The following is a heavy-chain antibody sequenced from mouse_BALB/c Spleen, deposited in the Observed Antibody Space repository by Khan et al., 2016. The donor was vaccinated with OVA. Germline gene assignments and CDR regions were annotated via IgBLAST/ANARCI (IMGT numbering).Heavy chain of an antibody. D-gene: IGHD2-14*01. Sequence: QVRLQQSGAELARPGASVKMSCKASGYTFTSYKIHWVRQRPGQALEWIGHINPSNNYPNYNQNFKDKATLIVDKSSSTAYMQLSSVTSEDSAVYYCVREGSYYRSDGWFAYWGQGTLVTVSA. J-gene: IGHJ3*01. CDR1: GYTFTSYK. CDR3: VREGSYYRSDGWFAY. CDR2: INPSNNYP. V-gene: IGHV1-4*01.